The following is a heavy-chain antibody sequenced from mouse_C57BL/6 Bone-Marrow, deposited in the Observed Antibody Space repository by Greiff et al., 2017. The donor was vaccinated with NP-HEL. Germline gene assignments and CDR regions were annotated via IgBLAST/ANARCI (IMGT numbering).Heavy chain of an antibody. J-gene: IGHJ4*01. CDR2: IYPRSGNT. CDR3: AREGLLLLYYYAMDY. V-gene: IGHV1-81*01. D-gene: IGHD1-1*01. Sequence: QVQLQQSGAELARPGASVKLSCKASGYTFTSYGISWVKQRTGPGLEWIGEIYPRSGNTYYNEKFKGKATLTADKSSSTAYMELRSLTSEDSAVYFCAREGLLLLYYYAMDYWGQGTSVTVSS. CDR1: GYTFTSYG.